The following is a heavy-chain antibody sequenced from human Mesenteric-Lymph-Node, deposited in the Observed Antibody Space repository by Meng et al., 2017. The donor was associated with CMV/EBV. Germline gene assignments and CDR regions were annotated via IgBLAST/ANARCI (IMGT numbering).Heavy chain of an antibody. V-gene: IGHV3-33*01. CDR1: GFTFERNG. CDR3: ARWGFGKIMDY. D-gene: IGHD3-3*01. J-gene: IGHJ4*02. Sequence: GSLKISCAASGFTFERNGMHWVRQAPGKGLEWVAVIWYDGSNEEYADSVKGRFTVSRDNSKNTLYLQMNSLRAEDTAVYYCARWGFGKIMDYWGQGTQVTVSS. CDR2: IWYDGSNE.